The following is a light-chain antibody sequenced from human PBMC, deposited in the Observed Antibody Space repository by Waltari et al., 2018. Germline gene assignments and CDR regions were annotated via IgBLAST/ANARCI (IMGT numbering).Light chain of an antibody. V-gene: IGKV1-33*01. J-gene: IGKJ4*01. Sequence: DIQMTQSPSSLSASVGDRVTITCQASQDMSNYLNWYQQKPRKAPKLLIYDASNLETGVPSRVSGSGSGTDFTFTISSLQPEDIATYYCQQHDNLPYTFGGGTKVEIK. CDR3: QQHDNLPYT. CDR1: QDMSNY. CDR2: DAS.